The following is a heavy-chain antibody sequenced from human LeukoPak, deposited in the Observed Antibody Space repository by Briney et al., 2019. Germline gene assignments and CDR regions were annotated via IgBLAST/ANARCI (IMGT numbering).Heavy chain of an antibody. CDR1: GFTFSSYG. J-gene: IGHJ4*02. CDR2: IWYDGSNK. D-gene: IGHD2-21*01. Sequence: TGGSLRLSCAASGFTFSSYGMHWVRQAPGKGLEWVAVIWYDGSNKYYADSVKGRFTISRDNSKNTLYLQMNSLRAEDTAVYYCARNPTSLWLTEYYFNYWGQGTLVTVSS. CDR3: ARNPTSLWLTEYYFNY. V-gene: IGHV3-33*01.